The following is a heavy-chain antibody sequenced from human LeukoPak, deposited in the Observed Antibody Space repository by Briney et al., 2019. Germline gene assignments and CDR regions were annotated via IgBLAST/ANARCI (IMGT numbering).Heavy chain of an antibody. V-gene: IGHV4-31*03. CDR1: GGSISNGGYY. CDR3: AREAKNPYYYYYYGMDV. J-gene: IGHJ6*02. CDR2: INHSGST. Sequence: PSQTLSLTCTVSGGSISNGGYYWSWIRQHPGKGLEWIGEINHSGSTNYNPSLKSRVTISVDTSKNQFSLKLSSVTAADTAVYYCAREAKNPYYYYYYGMDVWGQGTTVTVSS.